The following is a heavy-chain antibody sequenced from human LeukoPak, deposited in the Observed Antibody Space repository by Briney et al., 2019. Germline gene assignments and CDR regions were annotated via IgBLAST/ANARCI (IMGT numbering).Heavy chain of an antibody. CDR2: INHSGST. D-gene: IGHD3-9*01. CDR3: VRGRNILRYFDWLLPFDY. CDR1: GGSFSGYY. J-gene: IGHJ4*02. Sequence: SETLSLTCAVYGGSFSGYYWSWIRQPPGKGLEWIGEINHSGSTNYNPSLKSRVTISVDTSKNQFSLKLSSVTAADTAVYYCVRGRNILRYFDWLLPFDYWGQGTLVTVSS. V-gene: IGHV4-34*01.